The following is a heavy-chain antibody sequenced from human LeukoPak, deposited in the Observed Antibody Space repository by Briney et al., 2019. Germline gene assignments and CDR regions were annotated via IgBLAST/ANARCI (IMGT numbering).Heavy chain of an antibody. CDR2: ISYDGSNK. D-gene: IGHD6-13*01. Sequence: PGRSLRLSCAASGFTFSSYAMHWVRQAPGKGLEWVAVISYDGSNKYYADSVKGRFTISRDNSKNTLYLQMNSLRAEDTAVYYCARGGFLGAGTGGDHFDYWGQGTLVTVSS. J-gene: IGHJ4*02. V-gene: IGHV3-30*04. CDR1: GFTFSSYA. CDR3: ARGGFLGAGTGGDHFDY.